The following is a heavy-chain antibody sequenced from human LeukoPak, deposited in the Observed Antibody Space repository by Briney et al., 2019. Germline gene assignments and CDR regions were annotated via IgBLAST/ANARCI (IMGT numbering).Heavy chain of an antibody. Sequence: SETLSLTCTVSGGSISSSVYFWGWIRQSPGKGLEWIGSISSGGTTHYNPSLKSRVTISVDTSKNQFSLKLSSVTAADTAVYYCASVAAYYMDVWGKGTTVTVSS. V-gene: IGHV4-39*07. J-gene: IGHJ6*03. CDR1: GGSISSSVYF. CDR2: ISSGGTT. CDR3: ASVAAYYMDV. D-gene: IGHD5-12*01.